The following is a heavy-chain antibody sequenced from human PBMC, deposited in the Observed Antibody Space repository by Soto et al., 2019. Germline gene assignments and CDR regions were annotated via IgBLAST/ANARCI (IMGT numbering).Heavy chain of an antibody. CDR3: ARRYCSSTNCYLAFDI. V-gene: IGHV4-59*08. D-gene: IGHD2-2*01. Sequence: PSETLSLTCTVSGVSISTYYWSWIRQPPGNGLEWIGYIYYSGSTNYNPSLKSRVTISVDTSKNQFSLKLSSVTAAETAVYYCARRYCSSTNCYLAFDIWGQRTMVTVSS. CDR1: GVSISTYY. CDR2: IYYSGST. J-gene: IGHJ3*02.